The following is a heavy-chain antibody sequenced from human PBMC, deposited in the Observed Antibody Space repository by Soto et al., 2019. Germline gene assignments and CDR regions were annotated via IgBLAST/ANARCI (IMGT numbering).Heavy chain of an antibody. J-gene: IGHJ4*02. CDR2: MFYSGST. CDR1: GASSPTGHSY. CDR3: ARDNGYGHFDS. Sequence: TLSLTGTVSGASSPTGHSYWIWLRQHPGKGLEWIGYMFYSGSTYYHPSLKSRVNISADTSKNQFSPRLTSVTPADTAVYYCARDNGYGHFDSWGQGILVTVSS. V-gene: IGHV4-31*03. D-gene: IGHD5-12*01.